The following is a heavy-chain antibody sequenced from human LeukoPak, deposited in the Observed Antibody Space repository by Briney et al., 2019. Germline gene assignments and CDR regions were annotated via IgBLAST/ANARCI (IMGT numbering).Heavy chain of an antibody. CDR3: AIHIVHDY. J-gene: IGHJ4*02. CDR2: IYSGGST. D-gene: IGHD5-12*01. Sequence: GGSLRLSCAASGFTFSDYYMSWIRQAPGKGLEWVSVIYSGGSTYYADSVKGRFTISRDNSKNTLYLQMNSLRAEDTAVYYCAIHIVHDYWGQGTLVTVSS. V-gene: IGHV3-66*01. CDR1: GFTFSDYY.